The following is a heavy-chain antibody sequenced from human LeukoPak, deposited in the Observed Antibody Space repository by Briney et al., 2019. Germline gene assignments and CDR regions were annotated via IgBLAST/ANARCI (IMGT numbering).Heavy chain of an antibody. CDR3: ANLYSSGWYSPNDY. Sequence: HPGGSLRLSCAASGFTFSSYAMSWVRQAPGKGLEWVSAISGSGGSTYYADSVKGRFTISRDNSKNTLYLQMNSLRAEDTAVYYCANLYSSGWYSPNDYWGQGTLVTVSS. CDR1: GFTFSSYA. D-gene: IGHD6-19*01. V-gene: IGHV3-23*01. J-gene: IGHJ4*02. CDR2: ISGSGGST.